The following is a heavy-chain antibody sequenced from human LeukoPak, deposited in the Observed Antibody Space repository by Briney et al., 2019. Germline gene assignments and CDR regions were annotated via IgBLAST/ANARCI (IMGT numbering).Heavy chain of an antibody. CDR3: ARDSQASYYDSSGPYDAFDI. Sequence: GALRLSCAASGFTFSSYWMHWVRQAPGKGLVWVSRINSDGSSTSYADSVKGRFTISRDNAKNSLFLQMNSLRADDTAVYYCARDSQASYYDSSGPYDAFDIWGQGTMVTVSS. D-gene: IGHD3-22*01. J-gene: IGHJ3*02. CDR2: INSDGSST. CDR1: GFTFSSYW. V-gene: IGHV3-74*01.